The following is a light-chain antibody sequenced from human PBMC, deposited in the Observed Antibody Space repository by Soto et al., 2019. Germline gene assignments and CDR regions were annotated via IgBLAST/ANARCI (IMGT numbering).Light chain of an antibody. Sequence: EIVLTQSPATLSLSPGDRATLSCRASQSVSSYLAWYQQKPGQAPRLLIYGASSRATGIPDRFSGSGSGTDFTLTISRLEPEDFAVYYCQQYGSSPSATFGQGTRLENK. CDR3: QQYGSSPSAT. J-gene: IGKJ5*01. CDR2: GAS. CDR1: QSVSSY. V-gene: IGKV3-20*01.